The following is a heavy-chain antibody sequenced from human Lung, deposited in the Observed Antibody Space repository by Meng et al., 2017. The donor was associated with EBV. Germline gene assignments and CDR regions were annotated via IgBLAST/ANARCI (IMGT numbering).Heavy chain of an antibody. CDR2: IYYSGST. Sequence: QGQLQESGPGLVKPSQTLSLTCTVSGGSISSGGYYWSWIRQHPGKGLEWIGYIYYSGSTYYNPFLKSLVTISVDTSKNQFSLKLSSVAAADTAVYYCARARRGGHYFDYWGQGTLVTVSS. D-gene: IGHD4-23*01. V-gene: IGHV4-31*01. CDR1: GGSISSGGYY. J-gene: IGHJ4*02. CDR3: ARARRGGHYFDY.